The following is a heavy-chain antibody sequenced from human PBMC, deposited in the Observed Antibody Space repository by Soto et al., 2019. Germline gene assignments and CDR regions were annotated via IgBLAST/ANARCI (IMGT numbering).Heavy chain of an antibody. D-gene: IGHD5-18*01. CDR3: ARGTWLQHYFDS. V-gene: IGHV4-34*01. J-gene: IGHJ4*02. Sequence: PSETLSLTCAVYGGSFSGYYWSWIRQPPGKGLEWIGEINHSGSTNYSPSLKSRVTISVDPSKNQFSLKLSSVTDADTAVYYCARGTWLQHYFDSWGQGTLVTVS. CDR2: INHSGST. CDR1: GGSFSGYY.